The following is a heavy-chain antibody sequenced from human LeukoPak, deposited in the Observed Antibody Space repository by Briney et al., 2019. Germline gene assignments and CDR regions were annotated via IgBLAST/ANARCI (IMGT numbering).Heavy chain of an antibody. CDR3: ATPVPAAMIYYYYGMDV. D-gene: IGHD2-2*01. J-gene: IGHJ6*02. CDR2: FDPEDGET. CDR1: GYTLTELS. Sequence: ASVKVSCKVSGYTLTELSMHWVRQAPGKGLEWMGGFDPEDGETIYAQKFQGRVTMTEDTSTDTAYMELSSLRSEDTAVYCCATPVPAAMIYYYYGMDVWGQGTTVTVSS. V-gene: IGHV1-24*01.